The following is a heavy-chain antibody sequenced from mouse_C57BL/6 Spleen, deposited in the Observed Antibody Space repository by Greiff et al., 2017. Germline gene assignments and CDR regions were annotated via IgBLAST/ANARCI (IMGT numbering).Heavy chain of an antibody. CDR3: ARGGPAFAY. CDR2: INPDNGGT. V-gene: IGHV1-26*01. CDR1: GYTFTDYY. J-gene: IGHJ3*01. Sequence: EVQLQQSGPELVKPGASVKISCKASGYTFTDYYMNWVKQSHGKSLEWIGDINPDNGGTSYNQKFKGKATLTVDKSSSTAYMELRSLTSEDSAVYYCARGGPAFAYWGQGTLVTVSA.